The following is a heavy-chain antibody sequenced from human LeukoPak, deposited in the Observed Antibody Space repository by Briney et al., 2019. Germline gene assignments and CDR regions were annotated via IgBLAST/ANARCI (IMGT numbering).Heavy chain of an antibody. CDR3: ARGMVRGLDY. V-gene: IGHV3-7*04. CDR2: IRQDGGEK. Sequence: PGGSLRLSCAASEFTFSSYWMTWVRQSPGKGLEWVANIRQDGGEKYYVDSVKGRFTISRDNAQNSLFLQMSSLRAVDTAVYYCARGMVRGLDYWGQGTLVTVSS. CDR1: EFTFSSYW. J-gene: IGHJ4*02. D-gene: IGHD3-10*01.